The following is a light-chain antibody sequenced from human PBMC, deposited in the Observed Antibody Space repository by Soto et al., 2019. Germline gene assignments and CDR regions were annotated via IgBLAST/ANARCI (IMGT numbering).Light chain of an antibody. Sequence: MPQCPSTHSACLGDCFTITCRASQSISSWLAWYQQKPGKAPKLLIYKASSLESGVPSRFSGSGSGTEFTLTISSLQPDDFATYYCQQYNSYSRTFGQGTKVDIK. CDR3: QQYNSYSRT. V-gene: IGKV1-5*03. J-gene: IGKJ1*01. CDR2: KAS. CDR1: QSISSW.